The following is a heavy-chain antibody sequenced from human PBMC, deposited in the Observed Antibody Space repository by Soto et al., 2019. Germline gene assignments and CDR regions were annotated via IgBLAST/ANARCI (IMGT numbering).Heavy chain of an antibody. D-gene: IGHD3-10*01. J-gene: IGHJ6*02. V-gene: IGHV3-21*01. CDR3: ARDITMARGVIAYTMDV. CDR2: ISSSSSYT. CDR1: GFTFITYS. Sequence: GGSLRLSCAASGFTFITYSMNWVRQAPGKGLEWVSSISSSSSYTYYADSLKGRFTISRDNAKNSVYLQMNSLRAEDTAVYYCARDITMARGVIAYTMDVWGQGTTVTVSS.